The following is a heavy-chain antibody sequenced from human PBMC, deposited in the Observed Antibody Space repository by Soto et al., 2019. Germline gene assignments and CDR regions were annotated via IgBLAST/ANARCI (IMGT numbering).Heavy chain of an antibody. CDR2: IIPIFGTA. CDR3: ARDGFYCSGGSCYYPDAFDI. D-gene: IGHD2-15*01. CDR1: GGTFSSYA. V-gene: IGHV1-69*12. J-gene: IGHJ3*02. Sequence: QVQLVQSGAEVKKPGSSVKVSCKASGGTFSSYAISWVRQAPGQGLEWMGGIIPIFGTANYAQKFQGRVTITADECTSTAYMELSSLRSEDTAVYYCARDGFYCSGGSCYYPDAFDIWGQGTMVTVSS.